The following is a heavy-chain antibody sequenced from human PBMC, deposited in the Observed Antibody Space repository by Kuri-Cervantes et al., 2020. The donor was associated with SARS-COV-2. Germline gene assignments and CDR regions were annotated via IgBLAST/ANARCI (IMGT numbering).Heavy chain of an antibody. CDR1: GFTFSSYW. Sequence: GESLKISCAASGFTFSSYWMSWVRQAPGKGLEYVSAISSNGGSTYYANSVKGRFTISRDNSKNTLYLQMGSLRAEDMAVYYCARSSGLLWFGELFHWGQGTLVTVSS. CDR3: ARSSGLLWFGELFH. CDR2: ISSNGGST. J-gene: IGHJ4*02. D-gene: IGHD3-10*01. V-gene: IGHV3-64*01.